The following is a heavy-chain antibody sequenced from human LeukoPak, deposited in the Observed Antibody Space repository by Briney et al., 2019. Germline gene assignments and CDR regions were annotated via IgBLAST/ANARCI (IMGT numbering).Heavy chain of an antibody. D-gene: IGHD1-26*01. V-gene: IGHV1-69*13. CDR3: ARSGSYYYYYGMDV. Sequence: ASVKVSCKASGGTFSSYAISWVRQAPGQGLEWMGGIIPIFGTANYAQKFQGRVTITADESTSTAYMELSSLRSEDTAVYYCARSGSYYYYYGMDVWGQGTTVTVSS. J-gene: IGHJ6*02. CDR2: IIPIFGTA. CDR1: GGTFSSYA.